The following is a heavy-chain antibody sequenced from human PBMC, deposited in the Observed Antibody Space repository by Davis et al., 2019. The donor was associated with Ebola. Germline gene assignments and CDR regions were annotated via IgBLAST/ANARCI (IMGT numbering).Heavy chain of an antibody. J-gene: IGHJ4*02. CDR3: TRDTIFGVVRWGD. D-gene: IGHD3-3*01. CDR1: GFTFGDYA. V-gene: IGHV3-49*03. Sequence: PGGSLRLSCTASGFTFGDYAMSWFRQAPGKGLEWVGFIRSKAYGGTTEYAASVKGRFTISRDDSKSIAYLQMNSLKTEDTAVYYCTRDTIFGVVRWGDWGQGTLVTVSS. CDR2: IRSKAYGGTT.